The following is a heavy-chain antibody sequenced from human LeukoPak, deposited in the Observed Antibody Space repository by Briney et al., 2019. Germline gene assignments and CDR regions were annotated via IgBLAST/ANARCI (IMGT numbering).Heavy chain of an antibody. V-gene: IGHV3-9*01. D-gene: IGHD3-22*01. CDR3: AKDGWYYYDSSGYYYDY. CDR2: ISWNSGSI. Sequence: GRSLRLSCAASGFTFDDYAMHWVRHAPGKGLEWVSGISWNSGSIGYADSVKGRFTISRDNAKNSLYLQMNSLRAEDTALDYCAKDGWYYYDSSGYYYDYWGQGTLVTVSS. J-gene: IGHJ4*02. CDR1: GFTFDDYA.